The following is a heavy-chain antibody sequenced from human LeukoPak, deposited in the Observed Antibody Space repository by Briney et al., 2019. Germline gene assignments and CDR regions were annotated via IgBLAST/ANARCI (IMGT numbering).Heavy chain of an antibody. V-gene: IGHV4-30-4*08. Sequence: PQTLSLTCTVSGGSISSGDYYWGWIRQPPGKGLEWIGYIYYSGSTYYNPSLKSRVTISVDTSKNQFSLNLSSVTAADTAVYYCATMTTASSFDPWGQGTLVTVSS. J-gene: IGHJ5*02. CDR1: GGSISSGDYY. CDR2: IYYSGST. CDR3: ATMTTASSFDP. D-gene: IGHD4-11*01.